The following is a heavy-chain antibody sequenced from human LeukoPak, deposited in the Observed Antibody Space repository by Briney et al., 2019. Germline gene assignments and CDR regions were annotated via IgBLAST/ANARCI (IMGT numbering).Heavy chain of an antibody. V-gene: IGHV3-7*01. CDR3: ARDHWRYCSSTSCYFGWFDP. J-gene: IGHJ5*02. CDR2: IKKDGSEK. Sequence: GGSLRLSCSASEFTFSNFWMSWVRQAPGKGPEWVADIKKDGSEKNEVDSAKGRFTISRDNSKNTLYLQMNSLRAEDTAVYYCARDHWRYCSSTSCYFGWFDPWGQGTLVTVSS. D-gene: IGHD2-2*01. CDR1: EFTFSNFW.